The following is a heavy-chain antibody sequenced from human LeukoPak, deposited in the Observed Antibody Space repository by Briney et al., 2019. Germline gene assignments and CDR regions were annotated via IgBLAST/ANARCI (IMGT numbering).Heavy chain of an antibody. V-gene: IGHV3-33*01. D-gene: IGHD4-17*01. CDR1: GFTFSSYG. Sequence: GGSLRLSCAASGFTFSSYGMHWVRQAPGKGLEWVAVIWYDGSSKYYADSVKGRFTISRDNSKNTLYLQMNSLRAEDTAVYYCARGLTVTKDAFDIWGQGTMVTVSS. CDR3: ARGLTVTKDAFDI. J-gene: IGHJ3*02. CDR2: IWYDGSSK.